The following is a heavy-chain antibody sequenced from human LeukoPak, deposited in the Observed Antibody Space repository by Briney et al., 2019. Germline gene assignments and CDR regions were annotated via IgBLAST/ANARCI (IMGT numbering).Heavy chain of an antibody. CDR3: AKALYYYDSSGYLDY. V-gene: IGHV3-30-3*01. D-gene: IGHD3-22*01. CDR2: ISYDGSNK. Sequence: GRSLRLSCAASGFTFSSYAMHWVRQAPGKGLEWVAVISYDGSNKYYADSVKGRFTISRDNSKNTLYLQMNSLRAEDTAVYYCAKALYYYDSSGYLDYGGQGTRVTVSS. CDR1: GFTFSSYA. J-gene: IGHJ4*02.